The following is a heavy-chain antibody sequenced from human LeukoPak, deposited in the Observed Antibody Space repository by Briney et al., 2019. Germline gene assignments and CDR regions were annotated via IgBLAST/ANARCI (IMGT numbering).Heavy chain of an antibody. CDR1: GFTFSSYS. CDR3: ARWGYYYDSSNDY. J-gene: IGHJ4*02. Sequence: GGSLRLSCAASGFTFSSYSMHWVRQAPGKGLEYVSFISSNGGSTFYANSVTGRFTISRDNSKNTLYLKMNSQRAEDTAVYYCARWGYYYDSSNDYWGQGTLVTVSS. V-gene: IGHV3-64*01. CDR2: ISSNGGST. D-gene: IGHD3-22*01.